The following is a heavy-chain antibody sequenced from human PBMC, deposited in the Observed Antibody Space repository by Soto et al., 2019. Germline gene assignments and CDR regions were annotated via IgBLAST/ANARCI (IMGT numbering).Heavy chain of an antibody. Sequence: PGGSLRLSCAASGFTFSSYAMSWVRQAPGKGLEWVSAISGSGGSTYYADSVKGRFTISRDNSKNTLYLQMNSLRAEDTAVYYCAKPLPEYYYGSGSRPPPIYYYYYVMDVWGQGTTVTVSS. V-gene: IGHV3-23*01. D-gene: IGHD3-10*01. CDR2: ISGSGGST. J-gene: IGHJ6*02. CDR1: GFTFSSYA. CDR3: AKPLPEYYYGSGSRPPPIYYYYYVMDV.